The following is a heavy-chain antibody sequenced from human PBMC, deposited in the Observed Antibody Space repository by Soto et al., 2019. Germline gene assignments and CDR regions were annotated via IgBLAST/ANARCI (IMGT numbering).Heavy chain of an antibody. V-gene: IGHV5-51*01. Sequence: GESLKISCNGSGYNFTTFWIGWVRQMPGKGLEWMGIIYPGDSETKYSPDFEGQVTISADRSTNTAYLQWRSLRASDTAMYYCARLGFPGAIYFDSWGLGTLVTVSS. CDR2: IYPGDSET. CDR1: GYNFTTFW. J-gene: IGHJ4*02. CDR3: ARLGFPGAIYFDS.